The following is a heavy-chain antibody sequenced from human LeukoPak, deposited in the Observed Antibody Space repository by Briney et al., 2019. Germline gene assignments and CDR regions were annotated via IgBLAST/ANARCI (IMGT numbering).Heavy chain of an antibody. CDR1: GDSVSSNSAA. CDR2: TYYRSKWYN. J-gene: IGHJ6*03. Sequence: SQTLSLTCAISGDSVSSNSAAWYWIRQSPSRGLEWLGRTYYRSKWYNDYAVSVKSRITINPDTSKNQFSLQLNSVTPEDTAVYYCAGGAGDPTVTTTTYYYYYMDVWGKGTTVTISS. CDR3: AGGAGDPTVTTTTYYYYYMDV. D-gene: IGHD4-17*01. V-gene: IGHV6-1*01.